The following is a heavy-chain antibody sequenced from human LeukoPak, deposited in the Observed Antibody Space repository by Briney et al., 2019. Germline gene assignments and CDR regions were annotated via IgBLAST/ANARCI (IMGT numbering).Heavy chain of an antibody. CDR1: GGSFSGYY. CDR2: INHSGST. D-gene: IGHD3-10*01. J-gene: IGHJ4*02. V-gene: IGHV4-34*01. Sequence: PSETLSLTCAVYGGSFSGYYWSWIRQPPGKGLEWIGEINHSGSTNYNPPLKSRVTISVDTSKNQFSLKLSSVTAADTAVYYCARPVGYGSGKRALGYWGQGTLVTVSS. CDR3: ARPVGYGSGKRALGY.